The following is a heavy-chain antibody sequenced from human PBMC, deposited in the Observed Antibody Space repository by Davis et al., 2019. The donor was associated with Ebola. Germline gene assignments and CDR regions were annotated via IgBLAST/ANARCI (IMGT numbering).Heavy chain of an antibody. J-gene: IGHJ5*02. V-gene: IGHV4-34*01. CDR2: INHSGST. D-gene: IGHD3-22*01. CDR1: GGSFSGYY. CDR3: ARGPTYYYDSSGYYIGSWFDP. Sequence: SETLSLTCAVYGGSFSGYYWSWIRQPPGKGLEWIGEINHSGSTNYNPSLKSRVTISVDKSKNQFSLKLSSVTAADTAVYYCARGPTYYYDSSGYYIGSWFDPWGQGTLVTVSS.